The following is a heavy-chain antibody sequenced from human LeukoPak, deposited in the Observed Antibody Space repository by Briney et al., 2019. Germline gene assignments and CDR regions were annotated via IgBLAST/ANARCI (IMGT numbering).Heavy chain of an antibody. V-gene: IGHV1-18*01. CDR1: GYTFTSYG. D-gene: IGHD2-2*01. Sequence: ASVKVSCKASGYTFTSYGISWVRQAPGQGLEWMGWISAYNGNTNYAQKLQGRVTMTTDTSTSTAYMEPRSLRSDDTAVYYCARDRSVVPAAHGADYWGQGTLVTVSS. CDR3: ARDRSVVPAAHGADY. J-gene: IGHJ4*02. CDR2: ISAYNGNT.